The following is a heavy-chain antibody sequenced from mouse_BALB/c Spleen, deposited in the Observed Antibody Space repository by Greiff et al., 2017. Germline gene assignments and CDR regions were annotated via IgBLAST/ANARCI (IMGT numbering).Heavy chain of an antibody. CDR3: ARDRYDDYFDY. CDR2: ISSGGSYT. D-gene: IGHD2-14*01. V-gene: IGHV5-9-3*01. J-gene: IGHJ2*01. CDR1: GFTFSSYA. Sequence: DVQLVESGGGLVKPGGSLKLSCAASGFTFSSYAMSWVRQTPEKRLEWVATISSGGSYTYYPDSVKGRFTISRDNAKNTLYLQMSSLRSEDTAMYYCARDRYDDYFDYWGQGTTLTVSS.